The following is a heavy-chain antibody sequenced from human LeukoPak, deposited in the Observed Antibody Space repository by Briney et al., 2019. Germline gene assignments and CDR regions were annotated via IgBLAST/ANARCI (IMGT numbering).Heavy chain of an antibody. J-gene: IGHJ3*02. Sequence: GGSLRLSCVASGFAVSSNYMTWVRQAPGKGLEWVSVIYSGGSTCYADSVNGRFSISRDNSKNTVYLQMNNVRVDDTAVYYCARDRIAAAGTVYRDAFDIWGQGTMVTVSS. D-gene: IGHD6-13*01. V-gene: IGHV3-53*01. CDR3: ARDRIAAAGTVYRDAFDI. CDR1: GFAVSSNY. CDR2: IYSGGST.